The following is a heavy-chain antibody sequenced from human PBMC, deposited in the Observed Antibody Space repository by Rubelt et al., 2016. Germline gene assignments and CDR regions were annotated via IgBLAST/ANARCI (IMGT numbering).Heavy chain of an antibody. CDR1: GFPFSTYA. D-gene: IGHD2-15*01. CDR2: ISGSGGST. Sequence: GESLRLSCAASGFPFSTYAMSWVRQAPGKGLEWVSGISGSGGSTYYADSVKGRFIISRDNSKNMLYLQMNSLRDEDTAVYYCAKGGDIWGQGTMVTVSS. CDR3: AKGGDI. V-gene: IGHV3-23*01. J-gene: IGHJ3*02.